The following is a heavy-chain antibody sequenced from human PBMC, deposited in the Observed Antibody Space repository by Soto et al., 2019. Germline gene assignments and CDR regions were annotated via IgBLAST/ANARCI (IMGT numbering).Heavy chain of an antibody. CDR1: GFTFSDYY. CDR3: AGTLVVNYGMDV. D-gene: IGHD2-15*01. Sequence: QVQLVESGGGLVKPGGSLRLSCAASGFTFSDYYMSWIRQAPGKGLEWVSYISSSSSYTNYADSVKGRFTISRDNAKNSLYLQMNSLRAEDPAVYYCAGTLVVNYGMDVWGQGTTVTVSS. V-gene: IGHV3-11*06. CDR2: ISSSSSYT. J-gene: IGHJ6*02.